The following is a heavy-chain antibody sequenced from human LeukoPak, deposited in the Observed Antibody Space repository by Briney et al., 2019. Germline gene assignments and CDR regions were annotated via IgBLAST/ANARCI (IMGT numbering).Heavy chain of an antibody. J-gene: IGHJ4*02. Sequence: SVKVSFMASGCTFSSYAISWVRQAPGQGLEWVGGIIPIFGTANYAQKFQGRVTITADESTSTAYMELSSLRSEDTAVYYCARDSLNYYDSSGLIWSYYYWGQGTLVTVSS. V-gene: IGHV1-69*13. D-gene: IGHD3-22*01. CDR1: GCTFSSYA. CDR2: IIPIFGTA. CDR3: ARDSLNYYDSSGLIWSYYY.